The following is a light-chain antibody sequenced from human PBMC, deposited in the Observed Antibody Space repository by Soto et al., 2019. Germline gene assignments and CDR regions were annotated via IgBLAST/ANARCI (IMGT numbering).Light chain of an antibody. CDR1: QSVSSSY. V-gene: IGKV3-20*01. CDR2: GAS. Sequence: EIVLTQSPGTLSLSPGERATLSCRASQSVSSSYLAWYQQKPGQAPRLLIYGASRRATGIPDRFSGSGSGTDVTLIISRLEPEDVAVYYCQLRGTFGQGTKVEIK. J-gene: IGKJ1*01. CDR3: QLRGT.